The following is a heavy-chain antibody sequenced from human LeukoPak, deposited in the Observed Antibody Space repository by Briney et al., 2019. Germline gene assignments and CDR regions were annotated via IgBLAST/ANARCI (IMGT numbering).Heavy chain of an antibody. D-gene: IGHD3-10*01. J-gene: IGHJ6*02. Sequence: GGSLRLSRAASGFTFSSYSMSWVRQAPGKGLEWVSSISSQSTYIYSADSLKGRFAISRDNSKNTLYLQMNSLRAEDTAVYYCAKSDTMVRGVQTYYYYGMDVWGQGTTVTVSS. CDR1: GFTFSSYS. V-gene: IGHV3-21*01. CDR3: AKSDTMVRGVQTYYYYGMDV. CDR2: ISSQSTYI.